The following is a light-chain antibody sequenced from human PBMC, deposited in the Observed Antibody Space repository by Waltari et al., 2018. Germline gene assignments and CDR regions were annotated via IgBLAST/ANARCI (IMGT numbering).Light chain of an antibody. CDR1: NLGDKY. CDR3: LAWDSSTAV. V-gene: IGLV3-1*01. CDR2: HDS. J-gene: IGLJ1*01. Sequence: SYKLTPPPSVSVSPGQTASISCSGDNLGDKYTSWYQHKAGQSPVLVIYHDSRRPSGIPDRVAGSNSGNTASLTISGTQALEEADYYCLAWDSSTAVFGTGTKLTVL.